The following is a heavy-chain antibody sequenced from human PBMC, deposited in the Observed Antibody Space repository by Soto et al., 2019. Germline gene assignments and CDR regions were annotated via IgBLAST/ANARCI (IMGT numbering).Heavy chain of an antibody. CDR1: GYTFTSYD. CDR2: MNPNSGNT. J-gene: IGHJ4*02. D-gene: IGHD6-13*01. CDR3: ARRRIAAAGWAYDY. V-gene: IGHV1-8*01. Sequence: SLNVSCKASGYTFTSYDITWVRQATVQGLEWMGWMNPNSGNTGYAQKFQGRVTMTRNTSISTDYMELSSLRSEDTAVYYCARRRIAAAGWAYDYWGQGTLVTVSS.